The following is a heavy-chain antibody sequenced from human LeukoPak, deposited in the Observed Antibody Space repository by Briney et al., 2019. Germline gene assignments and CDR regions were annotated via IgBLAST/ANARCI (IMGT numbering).Heavy chain of an antibody. CDR1: GGSFSGYY. J-gene: IGHJ4*02. CDR3: ARGDPYYYGSGSYTPLLFDY. Sequence: PSETLSLTCAVYGGSFSGYYWSWIRQPPGKGLEWIGSMYYSGSTYYNPSLKSRVTISVDTSKNQFSLKLSSVTAADTAVYYCARGDPYYYGSGSYTPLLFDYWGQGTLVTVSS. CDR2: MYYSGST. V-gene: IGHV4-34*01. D-gene: IGHD3-10*01.